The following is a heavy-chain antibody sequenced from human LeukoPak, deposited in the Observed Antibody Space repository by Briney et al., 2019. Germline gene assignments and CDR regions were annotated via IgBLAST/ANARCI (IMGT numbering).Heavy chain of an antibody. D-gene: IGHD2-2*01. Sequence: EASVKVSCKASGGTFSSYAISWVRQAPGQGLEWMGGIIPIFGTANYAQKFQGRVTITTDESTSTAYMELSSLRSEDTAVYYCARAVVVVPAAIGYYYYYMDVWGKGTTVTVSS. CDR2: IIPIFGTA. V-gene: IGHV1-69*05. CDR3: ARAVVVVPAAIGYYYYYMDV. CDR1: GGTFSSYA. J-gene: IGHJ6*03.